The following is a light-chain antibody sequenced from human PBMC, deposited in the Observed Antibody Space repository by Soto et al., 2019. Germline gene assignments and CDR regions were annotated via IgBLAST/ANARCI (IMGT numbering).Light chain of an antibody. CDR1: ESLFGF. V-gene: IGKV3-15*01. CDR3: QSYNDWPFA. J-gene: IGKJ2*01. CDR2: GVS. Sequence: EIVMTQSPATLSVSPGERVTLSCRASESLFGFLAWYQHKPGQAPRLLIYGVSTKATGVPARFSGSGSATDFTLTITSLQSDDSAVYYCQSYNDWPFAFGQRTKLEI.